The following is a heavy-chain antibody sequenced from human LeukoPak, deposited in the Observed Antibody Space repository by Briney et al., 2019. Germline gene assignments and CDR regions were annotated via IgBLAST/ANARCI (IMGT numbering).Heavy chain of an antibody. J-gene: IGHJ3*01. Sequence: KSSETLSLTCTASGGSISSSSYYWGWIRQPPGKGLEWIGSIYYSGSTYYNPSLKSRLTISVDTSKNQFSLKLSSVTAADTAVYYCARLPYSEGAFDVWGQGTMVTVSS. CDR1: GGSISSSSYY. CDR3: ARLPYSEGAFDV. V-gene: IGHV4-39*01. D-gene: IGHD6-13*01. CDR2: IYYSGST.